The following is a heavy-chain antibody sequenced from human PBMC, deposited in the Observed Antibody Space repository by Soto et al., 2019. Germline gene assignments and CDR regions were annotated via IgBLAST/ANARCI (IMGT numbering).Heavy chain of an antibody. CDR1: GYTFTSYY. D-gene: IGHD4-17*01. J-gene: IGHJ4*02. CDR2: INPSGGST. V-gene: IGHV1-46*01. Sequence: ASVKVSCKASGYTFTSYYMHWVRQAPGQGLEWMGIINPSGGSTSYAQKFQGRVTMTRDTSASTAYMELSSLRSEDTAVYYCARDGYGDYVGFDYWGQGTLVTVSS. CDR3: ARDGYGDYVGFDY.